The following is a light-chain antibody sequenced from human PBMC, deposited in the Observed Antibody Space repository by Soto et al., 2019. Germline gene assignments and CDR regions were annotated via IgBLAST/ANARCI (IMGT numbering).Light chain of an antibody. CDR2: YDS. CDR1: KIGSKS. V-gene: IGLV3-21*01. CDR3: QVWESRGV. J-gene: IGLJ3*02. Sequence: SYELTQPPSVSVAPGKTARVTCGGNKIGSKSVHWYQHKPGQAPVVVIYYDSERPSGIPERFSGSNSGNTATLTISRVEAGDEADYYCQVWESRGVFGGGTKLPS.